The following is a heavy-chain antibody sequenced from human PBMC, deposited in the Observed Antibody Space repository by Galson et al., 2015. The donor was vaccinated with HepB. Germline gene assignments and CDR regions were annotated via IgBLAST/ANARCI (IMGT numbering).Heavy chain of an antibody. V-gene: IGHV3-30*18. J-gene: IGHJ4*02. CDR3: AKDISGSYYPDC. CDR2: ISYDGSNK. CDR1: GFTFSSYG. D-gene: IGHD1-26*01. Sequence: SLRLSCAASGFTFSSYGMHWVRQAPGKGLEWVAVISYDGSNKYYADSVKSRFTISRDNSKNTLYLQMNSLRAEDTAVYYCAKDISGSYYPDCWGQGTLVTVSS.